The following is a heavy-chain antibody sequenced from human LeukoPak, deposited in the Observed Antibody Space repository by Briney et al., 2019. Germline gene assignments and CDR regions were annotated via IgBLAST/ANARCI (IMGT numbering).Heavy chain of an antibody. D-gene: IGHD6-6*01. CDR3: AKGKGSSSSSIDW. J-gene: IGHJ4*02. V-gene: IGHV3-23*01. Sequence: GGSLRLSCAASGFTFNTYAMSWVRQAPGKGLEWISAISGSGGSTYYADSVRGRFTISRDNSKNTLYLQIHSLRAEDTAVYYCAKGKGSSSSSIDWWGQGTLVTVSS. CDR1: GFTFNTYA. CDR2: ISGSGGST.